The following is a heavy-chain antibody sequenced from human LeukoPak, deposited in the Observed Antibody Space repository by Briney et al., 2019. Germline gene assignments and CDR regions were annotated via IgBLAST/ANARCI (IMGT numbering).Heavy chain of an antibody. J-gene: IGHJ3*02. CDR1: GGPISRGGYS. Sequence: PSQTLSLTCAVSGGPISRGGYSGRWIRQPPGKGLEWIGYIYHSGSTYYNPSLKSRVTITVDRSKNQFPLKLSSVTAADTAVYYCARNYYDSSGYYWHAFDIWGQGTMVTVSS. CDR3: ARNYYDSSGYYWHAFDI. D-gene: IGHD3-22*01. V-gene: IGHV4-30-2*01. CDR2: IYHSGST.